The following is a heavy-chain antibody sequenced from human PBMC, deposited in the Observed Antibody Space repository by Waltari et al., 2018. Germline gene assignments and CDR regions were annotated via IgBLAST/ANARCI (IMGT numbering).Heavy chain of an antibody. CDR2: IRSKAYGGTT. D-gene: IGHD2-2*01. Sequence: EVQLVESGGGLVQPGRSLRLSCTASGFTFGDYAMIWVRQAPGKGLEGVGFIRSKAYGGTTEYAASVKGRFTISRDDSKSIAYLQMNSLKTEDTAVYYCTSQDIVVVPAANYHYYGMDVWGQGTTVTVSS. V-gene: IGHV3-49*04. CDR1: GFTFGDYA. CDR3: TSQDIVVVPAANYHYYGMDV. J-gene: IGHJ6*02.